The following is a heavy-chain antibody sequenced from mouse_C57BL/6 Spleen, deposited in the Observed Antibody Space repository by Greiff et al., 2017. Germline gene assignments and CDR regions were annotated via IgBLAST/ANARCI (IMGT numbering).Heavy chain of an antibody. D-gene: IGHD2-2*01. Sequence: EVKLMESGGDLVKPGGSLKLSCAASGFTFSSYGMSWVRQTPDKRLAWVANISSGGSYTYYPDSVKGRFTISRDNAKNTLYLQMSSLKSEDTAMYYCARHSRDGYEGDWYFDVWGTGTTVTVSS. CDR1: GFTFSSYG. CDR3: ARHSRDGYEGDWYFDV. CDR2: ISSGGSYT. V-gene: IGHV5-6*01. J-gene: IGHJ1*03.